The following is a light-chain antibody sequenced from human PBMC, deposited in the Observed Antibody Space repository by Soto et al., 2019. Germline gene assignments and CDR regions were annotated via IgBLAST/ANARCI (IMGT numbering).Light chain of an antibody. Sequence: QSVLAQSPSVSAAPGQTVTISCSGGSSNIPYQFVSWYQQFPGIAPTLLIYDNTRRPSGVPDRFSATKSGPSATLDIAGLQTADEAGYYCASWDTDLDGFVFGPGTKLTVL. CDR3: ASWDTDLDGFV. J-gene: IGLJ1*01. CDR1: SSNIPYQF. CDR2: DNT. V-gene: IGLV1-51*01.